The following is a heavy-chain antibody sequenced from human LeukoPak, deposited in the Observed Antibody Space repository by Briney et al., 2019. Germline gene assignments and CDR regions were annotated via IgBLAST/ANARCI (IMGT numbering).Heavy chain of an antibody. Sequence: GGSLSLSCAASGFTFNYAWMSWVRQVPGKGLEWVGQTVSEIDGGTTDYATPVKGRFTISRDDSKSTLYLQMNSLKIEDTAVYYCTTDEDWNYARKDVWGQGATVIVPS. CDR1: GFTFNYAW. CDR2: TVSEIDGGTT. D-gene: IGHD1-7*01. J-gene: IGHJ6*02. CDR3: TTDEDWNYARKDV. V-gene: IGHV3-15*04.